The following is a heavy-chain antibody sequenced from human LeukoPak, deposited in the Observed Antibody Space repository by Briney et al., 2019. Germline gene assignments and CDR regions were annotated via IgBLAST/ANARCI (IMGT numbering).Heavy chain of an antibody. CDR3: AREDPKYYYYGMDV. J-gene: IGHJ6*02. V-gene: IGHV3-7*01. Sequence: GGSLRLSCAASGFTFSSYWMSWVRQAPGKGLEWVANIKQDGSEKYYVDSVKGRFTISRDNAKNSLYLQMNSLRAEDTAVYYCAREDPKYYYYGMDVWGQGATVTVSS. CDR1: GFTFSSYW. CDR2: IKQDGSEK.